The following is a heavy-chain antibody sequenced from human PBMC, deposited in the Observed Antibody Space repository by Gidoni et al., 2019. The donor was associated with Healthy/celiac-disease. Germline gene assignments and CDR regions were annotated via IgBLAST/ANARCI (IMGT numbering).Heavy chain of an antibody. Sequence: QVQLQESGPGLVKPSQTLSLTCTGPGGSISSGSYYWSWIRQPAGKGLEWIGRIYTSGSTNYNPSLKSRVTMSVDTSKNQFSLKLSSVTAADTAVYYCAREGVDSSGLDYWGQGTLVTVSS. D-gene: IGHD6-19*01. CDR1: GGSISSGSYY. J-gene: IGHJ4*02. CDR2: IYTSGST. CDR3: AREGVDSSGLDY. V-gene: IGHV4-61*02.